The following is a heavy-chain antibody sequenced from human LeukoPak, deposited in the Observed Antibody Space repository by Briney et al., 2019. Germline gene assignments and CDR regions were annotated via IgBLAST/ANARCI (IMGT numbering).Heavy chain of an antibody. CDR3: GTADIVVVVAASPHDAFDI. CDR1: GFTFSSYS. V-gene: IGHV3-48*04. Sequence: PGGSLRLSCAASGFTFSSYSTNWVRQAPGKGLEWVSYISSSSSTIYYADSVKGRFTISRDNAKNSLYLQMNSLRAEDTAVYYCGTADIVVVVAASPHDAFDIWGQGTMVTVSS. D-gene: IGHD2-15*01. J-gene: IGHJ3*02. CDR2: ISSSSSTI.